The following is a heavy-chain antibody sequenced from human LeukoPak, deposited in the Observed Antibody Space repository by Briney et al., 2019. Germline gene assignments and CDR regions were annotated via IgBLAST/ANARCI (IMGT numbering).Heavy chain of an antibody. CDR1: GFTFSRYW. CDR3: ARAPSEVGGYYPEYFRH. Sequence: GGSLRLSCEASGFTFSRYWMHWVRQAPGKGLVWVSRIKSDGKTNYADSVKGRFTISRDNAKNTVSLQMDSLRAEDTGVYYCARAPSEVGGYYPEYFRHWGQGALVTVSS. D-gene: IGHD3-22*01. CDR2: IKSDGKT. J-gene: IGHJ1*01. V-gene: IGHV3-74*01.